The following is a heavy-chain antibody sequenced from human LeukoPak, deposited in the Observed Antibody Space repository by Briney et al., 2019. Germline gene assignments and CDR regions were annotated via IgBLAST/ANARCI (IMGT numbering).Heavy chain of an antibody. CDR3: ARVGDYLAFYYYYYMDV. Sequence: PSETLSLTCTVSGGSISSSSYYWGWIRQPPGKGLGWIGSIYYSGSTYYNPSLKSRVTISVDTSKNQFSLKLSSVTAADTAVYYCARVGDYLAFYYYYYMDVWGKGTTVTVSS. CDR2: IYYSGST. J-gene: IGHJ6*03. CDR1: GGSISSSSYY. V-gene: IGHV4-39*01. D-gene: IGHD3-3*02.